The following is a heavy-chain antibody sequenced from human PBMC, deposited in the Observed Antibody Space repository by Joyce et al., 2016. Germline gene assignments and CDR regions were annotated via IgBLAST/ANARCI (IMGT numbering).Heavy chain of an antibody. CDR3: ARDTAMATGYYYYGMDV. J-gene: IGHJ6*02. D-gene: IGHD5-18*01. Sequence: QVQLVQSGAEVKKPGASVKVSCKASGYTFTNYYMHWVRQAHGQGLEWMGIINPSGGSTNSAQKFQGRGTMTRDTSTSTVYMELSSLRSEDTAVYYCARDTAMATGYYYYGMDVWGQGTTVTVSS. V-gene: IGHV1-46*01. CDR1: GYTFTNYY. CDR2: INPSGGST.